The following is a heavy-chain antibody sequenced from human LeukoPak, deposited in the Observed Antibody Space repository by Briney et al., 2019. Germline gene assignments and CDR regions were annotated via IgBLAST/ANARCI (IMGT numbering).Heavy chain of an antibody. V-gene: IGHV3-7*01. Sequence: PGGSLRLSCAASGFTFSSYWMSWVRQAPGKGLEWVANIKQDGSEKYYVDSVKGRFTISRDNAKNSLYLQMNSLRAEDTAVYYCARAFYSGSYRLFDYWGQGTLVTVSS. D-gene: IGHD1-26*01. CDR1: GFTFSSYW. J-gene: IGHJ4*02. CDR3: ARAFYSGSYRLFDY. CDR2: IKQDGSEK.